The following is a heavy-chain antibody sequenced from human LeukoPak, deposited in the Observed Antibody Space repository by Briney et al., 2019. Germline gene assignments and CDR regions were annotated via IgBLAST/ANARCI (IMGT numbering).Heavy chain of an antibody. CDR2: ISGSGGST. V-gene: IGHV3-23*01. Sequence: PGGSLRLSCAASGFTFSSYAMSWVRQAPGKGLEWVSAISGSGGSTYYADSVKGRFTISRDNSKNTLYLQMNGLRAEDTAVYYCAKGTSPSNPPLLLWFGEPYEDNWFDPWGQGTLVTVSS. J-gene: IGHJ5*02. CDR1: GFTFSSYA. CDR3: AKGTSPSNPPLLLWFGEPYEDNWFDP. D-gene: IGHD3-10*01.